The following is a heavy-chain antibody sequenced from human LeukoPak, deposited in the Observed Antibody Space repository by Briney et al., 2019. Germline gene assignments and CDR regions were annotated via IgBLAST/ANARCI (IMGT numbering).Heavy chain of an antibody. J-gene: IGHJ4*02. CDR1: GFAFNSIW. Sequence: GGSLRLSCAASGFAFNSIWMSWVRQAPGKGLEWVGQINQDGSEKYYVASVRGRFTISRDNAKNSLYLQMNGLRAEDTGVYFCARDATGTTFDYWGQGTLVTVSS. D-gene: IGHD1-1*01. V-gene: IGHV3-7*01. CDR2: INQDGSEK. CDR3: ARDATGTTFDY.